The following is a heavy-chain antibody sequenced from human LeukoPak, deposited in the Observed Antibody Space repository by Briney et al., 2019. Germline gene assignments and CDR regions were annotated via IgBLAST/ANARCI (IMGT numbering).Heavy chain of an antibody. CDR3: ARTYCDSTTCYRFDY. D-gene: IGHD2-2*01. CDR2: IHTSGST. Sequence: PSQTLSLTCTVSGGSISSGSYYWSWIWQPAGKTLEWIGRIHTSGSTSYNPSLNSRVTISVDTSENQFSLELRSVTAADAAVYYCARTYCDSTTCYRFDYWGQGTLVTVSS. CDR1: GGSISSGSYY. V-gene: IGHV4-61*02. J-gene: IGHJ4*02.